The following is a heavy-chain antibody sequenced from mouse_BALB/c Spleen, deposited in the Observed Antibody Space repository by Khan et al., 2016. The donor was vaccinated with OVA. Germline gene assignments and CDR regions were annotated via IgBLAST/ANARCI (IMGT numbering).Heavy chain of an antibody. CDR3: SRLCSSYGTTFVY. CDR2: INPSTGYT. Sequence: QVQLQQSGAELAKPGASVKMSCKASGYTFANYWMHWVKQRPGQGLDWIGYINPSTGYTDYNQKFKDKATLTADKSSSTAYMQLSSLTSEDSAVYSSSRLCSSYGTTFVYWGQGTTLTVSS. J-gene: IGHJ2*01. CDR1: GYTFANYW. D-gene: IGHD1-1*01. V-gene: IGHV1-7*01.